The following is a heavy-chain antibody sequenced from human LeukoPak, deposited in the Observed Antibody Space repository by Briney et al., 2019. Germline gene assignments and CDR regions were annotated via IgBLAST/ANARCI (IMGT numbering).Heavy chain of an antibody. CDR1: GYSISSGYY. V-gene: IGHV4-34*01. CDR2: INHSGST. J-gene: IGHJ3*02. Sequence: PSETLSLTCAVSGYSISSGYYWSWIRQPPGKGLEWIGEINHSGSTNYNPSLKSRVTISVDTSKNQFSLKLSSVTATDTAVYYCARGGRVAARPYLRGAFDIWGQGTMVTVSS. CDR3: ARGGRVAARPYLRGAFDI. D-gene: IGHD6-6*01.